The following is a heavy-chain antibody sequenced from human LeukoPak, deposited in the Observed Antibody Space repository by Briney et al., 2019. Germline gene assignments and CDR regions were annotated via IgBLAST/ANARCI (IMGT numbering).Heavy chain of an antibody. D-gene: IGHD3-10*01. CDR2: IYHSGST. V-gene: IGHV4-30-2*01. Sequence: PSETLSLTCAVSGGSISSGGYSWSWIRQPPGKGLEWIGYIYHSGSTYYNPSLKSRVTISVDRSKNQFSLKLSSVTAADTAVYYCARLFMVRGWGTFDYWGQGTLVTVSS. CDR3: ARLFMVRGWGTFDY. J-gene: IGHJ4*02. CDR1: GGSISSGGYS.